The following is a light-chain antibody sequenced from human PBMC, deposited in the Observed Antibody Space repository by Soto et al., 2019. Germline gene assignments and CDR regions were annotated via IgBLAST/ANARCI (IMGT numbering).Light chain of an antibody. CDR2: GAS. Sequence: EIVLTQSPGTLSLSPGERATLSCRASQSVSSSYLAWYQHKPGQAPRLLIYGASSRATGIPDRFSGSGSGTDFTLTISRLEPEDVAVYYCQQYSSSPHTFGQGTKLEIK. CDR3: QQYSSSPHT. J-gene: IGKJ2*01. V-gene: IGKV3-20*01. CDR1: QSVSSSY.